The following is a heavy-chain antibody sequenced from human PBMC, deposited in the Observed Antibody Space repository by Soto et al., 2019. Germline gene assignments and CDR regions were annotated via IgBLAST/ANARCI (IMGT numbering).Heavy chain of an antibody. V-gene: IGHV4-59*01. Sequence: QVQLQESGPGLVNASETLSLTCTVSAGSISSYYWGWIRQSPGKGLEWIGYIYNSGSTNYNPSLKSRLAMSVDTSKNQFSLNLSSVTAADTAVYYGARIIRTLAWDGVDVWGQGTRVTV. CDR2: IYNSGST. CDR1: AGSISSYY. J-gene: IGHJ6*02. D-gene: IGHD3-10*01. CDR3: ARIIRTLAWDGVDV.